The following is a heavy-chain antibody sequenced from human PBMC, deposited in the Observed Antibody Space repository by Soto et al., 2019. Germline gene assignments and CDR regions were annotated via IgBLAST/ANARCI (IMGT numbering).Heavy chain of an antibody. Sequence: ASVKVSCKASGYTFTSYGISWVRQAPGQGLEWMGWISAYNGNTNYAQKLQGRVTMTTDTSTSTAYMELRSLRSDDTAVYYCARERAVYSSSSVYNYGMYFWGQGTTVPGSS. CDR1: GYTFTSYG. D-gene: IGHD6-6*01. V-gene: IGHV1-18*01. CDR2: ISAYNGNT. J-gene: IGHJ6*02. CDR3: ARERAVYSSSSVYNYGMYF.